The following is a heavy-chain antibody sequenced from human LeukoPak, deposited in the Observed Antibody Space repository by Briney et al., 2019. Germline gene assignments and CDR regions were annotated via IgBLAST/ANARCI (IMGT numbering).Heavy chain of an antibody. CDR3: ARRARYCSSTSCYDFDY. Sequence: SETLSLTCTVSGGSISSSSYYWGWIRQPPGKGLEWIGSIYYSGSTYYNPSLKSRVTISVDTSKNQFSLRLSSVTAADTAVYYCARRARYCSSTSCYDFDYWGQGTLVTVSS. CDR1: GGSISSSSYY. CDR2: IYYSGST. D-gene: IGHD2-2*01. J-gene: IGHJ4*02. V-gene: IGHV4-39*01.